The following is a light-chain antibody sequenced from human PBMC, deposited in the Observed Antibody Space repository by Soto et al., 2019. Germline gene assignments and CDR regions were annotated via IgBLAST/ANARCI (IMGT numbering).Light chain of an antibody. CDR2: QVS. Sequence: ALTQPASVSGSPGQSITISCTGTSSDVGGYDFVSWYQHHPGKAPRLIIYQVSNRPSVVSNRFSGSKSGNTASLTISGLQPEDEADYYCSSYTNRITFEYVFGTGTRSPS. CDR3: SSYTNRITFEYV. CDR1: SSDVGGYDF. J-gene: IGLJ1*01. V-gene: IGLV2-14*01.